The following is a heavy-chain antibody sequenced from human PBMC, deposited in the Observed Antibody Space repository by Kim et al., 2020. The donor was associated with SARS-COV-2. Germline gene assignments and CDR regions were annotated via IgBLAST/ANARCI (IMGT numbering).Heavy chain of an antibody. CDR2: IKQDGSEK. CDR1: GFTFSSYW. J-gene: IGHJ4*02. Sequence: GGSLRLSCAASGFTFSSYWMSWVRQAPGKGLEWVANIKQDGSEKYYVDSVKGRFTISRDNAKNSLYLQMNSLRAEDTAVYYCASISWYYYDSSGYYDDYWGQGTLVTVSS. CDR3: ASISWYYYDSSGYYDDY. D-gene: IGHD3-22*01. V-gene: IGHV3-7*01.